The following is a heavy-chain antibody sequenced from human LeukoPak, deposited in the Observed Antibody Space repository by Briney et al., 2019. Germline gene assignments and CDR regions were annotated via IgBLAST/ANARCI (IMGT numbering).Heavy chain of an antibody. CDR2: ISYDGSNK. CDR1: GFTFSSYG. V-gene: IGHV3-30*18. CDR3: AKDDPYSSASY. Sequence: PGRSLRFSCAASGFTFSSYGMHWVRQAPGKGLEWVAVISYDGSNKYYADSVKGRFTISRDNSKNTLYLQMNSLRAEDTAVYYCAKDDPYSSASYWGQGTLVTVSS. J-gene: IGHJ4*02. D-gene: IGHD6-25*01.